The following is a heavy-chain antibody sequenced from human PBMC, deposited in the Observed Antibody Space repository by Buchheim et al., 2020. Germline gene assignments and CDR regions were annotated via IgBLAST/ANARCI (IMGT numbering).Heavy chain of an antibody. J-gene: IGHJ4*02. V-gene: IGHV3-30*04. CDR1: GFTFSSYA. CDR3: ARGLGSGSYLDY. D-gene: IGHD3-10*01. Sequence: QVQLVESGGGVVQPGRSLRLSCAASGFTFSSYAMHWVRQAPGKGLEWVAVISYDGSNKYYADSVKGRFTISRENSKNPLYLQMNSLRAEDTAVYYCARGLGSGSYLDYWGQGTL. CDR2: ISYDGSNK.